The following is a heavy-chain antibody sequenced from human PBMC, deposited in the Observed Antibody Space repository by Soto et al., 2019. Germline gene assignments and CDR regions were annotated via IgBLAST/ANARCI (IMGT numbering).Heavy chain of an antibody. Sequence: QVQLQESGPGLVKPSETLSLTCTVSGGSSSSYYWTWIRQAPGKGLEWIGHIHYSGSTNYNPSLKSRVSMSMDKSKIQFSLKLSSVTAADTAMYYCARGWREAIDYGDYVSWFDPWGQGTLVTVSS. J-gene: IGHJ5*02. CDR1: GGSSSSYY. D-gene: IGHD4-17*01. CDR2: IHYSGST. CDR3: ARGWREAIDYGDYVSWFDP. V-gene: IGHV4-59*01.